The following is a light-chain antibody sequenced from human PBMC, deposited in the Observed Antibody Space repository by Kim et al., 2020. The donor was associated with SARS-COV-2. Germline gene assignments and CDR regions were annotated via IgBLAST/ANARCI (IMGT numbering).Light chain of an antibody. CDR3: ATWDDTLHGGV. Sequence: GQRVVISCFGSSSTIGGNPVTWYRHLPGTAPKLLIYSNSQRPSGVPDRFSGSKFGTSASLAISGLQSEDEADYYCATWDDTLHGGVFGGGTQLTVL. CDR1: SSTIGGNP. CDR2: SNS. V-gene: IGLV1-44*01. J-gene: IGLJ3*02.